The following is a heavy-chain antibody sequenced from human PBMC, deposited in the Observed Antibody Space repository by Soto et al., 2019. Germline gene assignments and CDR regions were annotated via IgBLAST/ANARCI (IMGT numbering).Heavy chain of an antibody. V-gene: IGHV3-33*05. D-gene: IGHD3-16*02. CDR1: GFNFGVYG. J-gene: IGHJ4*02. Sequence: QELLVESGGGVVQPGRSLRLPCAASGFNFGVYGMYWVRQAPGKGLEWVSTIAHDAKNQWYSDSVKGRFIVSRDNPKNTLDLQMDSLRDEDTGVYYCVRDLSIAGDFWGQGALVIVSS. CDR2: IAHDAKNQ. CDR3: VRDLSIAGDF.